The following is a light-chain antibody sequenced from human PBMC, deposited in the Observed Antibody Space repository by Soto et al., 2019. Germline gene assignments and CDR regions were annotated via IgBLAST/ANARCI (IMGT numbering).Light chain of an antibody. Sequence: QSALTQPASVSGSPGQSITISCTGTSSDIGGYNFVSWYQQYPGEVPKLMIYDVNARPSGVSNRFSGSKSGNTASLTISGLQANDEADYYCSSYTRTRNLLFGGGTKLTVL. V-gene: IGLV2-14*01. CDR2: DVN. CDR3: SSYTRTRNLL. CDR1: SSDIGGYNF. J-gene: IGLJ2*01.